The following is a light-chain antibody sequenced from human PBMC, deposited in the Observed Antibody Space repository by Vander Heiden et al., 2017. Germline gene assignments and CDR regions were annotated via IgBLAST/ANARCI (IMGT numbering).Light chain of an antibody. V-gene: IGKV1-17*01. CDR2: LAS. CDR1: QDIRND. Sequence: IQMTSSPSSLAASAGDRVSITCRASQDIRNDLGWYQQKPGQAPRRLIYLASTLQSGVPSRFSGSGSGTEFTLTINSLQPEDFATYYCLQQNSFPWTFGQGTTVEIK. CDR3: LQQNSFPWT. J-gene: IGKJ1*01.